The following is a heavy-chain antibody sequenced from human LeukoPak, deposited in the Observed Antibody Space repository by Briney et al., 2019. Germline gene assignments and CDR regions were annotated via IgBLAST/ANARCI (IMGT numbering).Heavy chain of an antibody. CDR1: GFTFSTYA. V-gene: IGHV3-9*01. CDR3: AKDIRSYYYDSSGYSR. Sequence: GGSLRLSCAASGFTFSTYAMSWVRQAPGKGLEWASGISWNSGSIGYADSVKGRFTISRDNAKNSLYLQMNSLRAEDTALYYCAKDIRSYYYDSSGYSRWGQGTLVTVSS. J-gene: IGHJ4*02. CDR2: ISWNSGSI. D-gene: IGHD3-22*01.